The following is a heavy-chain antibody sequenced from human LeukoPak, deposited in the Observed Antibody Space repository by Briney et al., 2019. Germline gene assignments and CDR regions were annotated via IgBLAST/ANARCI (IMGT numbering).Heavy chain of an antibody. CDR2: ISSSSGTL. CDR1: GFSFSSYS. J-gene: IGHJ4*02. V-gene: IGHV3-48*02. CDR3: ASGYSSSLNHLDY. D-gene: IGHD6-6*01. Sequence: GGSLRLSCEASGFSFSSYSMNWVRQTPGKGLEWISYISSSSGTLYYADSVKGRFIISRDNAKNSLYLQMNSMTDEDTAMYYCASGYSSSLNHLDYWGQGTLVTVSS.